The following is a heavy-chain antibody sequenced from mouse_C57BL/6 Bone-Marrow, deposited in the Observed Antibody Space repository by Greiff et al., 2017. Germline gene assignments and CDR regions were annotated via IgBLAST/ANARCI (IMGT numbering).Heavy chain of an antibody. J-gene: IGHJ4*01. D-gene: IGHD6-1*01. CDR2: IDPETGGT. CDR3: TSHRGQPTPPSYYYAMDY. CDR1: GYTFTDYE. Sequence: QVQLQQSGAELVRPGASVTLSCKASGYTFTDYEMHWVKQTPVHGLEWIGAIDPETGGTAYNQKFKGKAILTADKSSSTAYMELRSLTSEDSAVYYCTSHRGQPTPPSYYYAMDYWGQGTSVTVSS. V-gene: IGHV1-15*01.